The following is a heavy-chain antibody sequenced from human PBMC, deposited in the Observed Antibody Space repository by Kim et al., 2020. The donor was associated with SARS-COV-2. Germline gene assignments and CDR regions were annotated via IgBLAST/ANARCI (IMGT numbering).Heavy chain of an antibody. D-gene: IGHD1-7*01. CDR1: GFTFSDYS. J-gene: IGHJ4*02. V-gene: IGHV3-48*02. CDR3: ARDGYNWNYPTKYDY. Sequence: GGSLRLSCAASGFTFSDYSMNWVRQAPGRGLEWVSYISSSSSTIYYADSVKGRFTISRDNAKNSLYLQMNSLRDEETAVYYCARDGYNWNYPTKYDYWGQGTLVTVSS. CDR2: ISSSSSTI.